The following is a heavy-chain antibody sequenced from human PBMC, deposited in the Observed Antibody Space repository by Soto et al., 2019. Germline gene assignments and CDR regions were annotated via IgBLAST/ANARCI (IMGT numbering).Heavy chain of an antibody. J-gene: IGHJ4*02. CDR3: TKWGGGGSDY. CDR1: GFIFSNYW. Sequence: EVQLVESGGGLVQPGGSLRLSCAASGFIFSNYWMTWVRQAPGKGLEWVANIKVDGSEKYYVDSVKGRFTISRDNAKNALYLQMNSRRVEDAAVYCSTKWGGGGSDYWGQGTLVTVSS. D-gene: IGHD1-26*01. CDR2: IKVDGSEK. V-gene: IGHV3-7*01.